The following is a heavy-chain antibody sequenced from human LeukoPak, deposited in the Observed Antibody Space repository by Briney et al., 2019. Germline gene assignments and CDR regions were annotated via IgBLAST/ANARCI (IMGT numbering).Heavy chain of an antibody. V-gene: IGHV5-51*01. D-gene: IGHD3-22*01. CDR3: ARGTNYYDSSGRPLRYFDY. Sequence: GASLQISCKGSGYSFTTYWIGWVRQMPGKGLEWLGIIYPGDSDTRYSPSFQGQVTISADKSISTAYLQWSSLKASDTAMYYCARGTNYYDSSGRPLRYFDYWGQGTLVTVSS. J-gene: IGHJ4*02. CDR2: IYPGDSDT. CDR1: GYSFTTYW.